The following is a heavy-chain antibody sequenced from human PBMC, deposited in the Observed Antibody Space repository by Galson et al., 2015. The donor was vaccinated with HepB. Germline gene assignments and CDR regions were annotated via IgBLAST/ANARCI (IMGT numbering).Heavy chain of an antibody. CDR1: GYTFTTQY. Sequence: SVKVSCKASGYTFTTQYMHWVRQARGQGPEWMGIMNPSDGSTHYAQKFQGRLTMTRDTSTSTVYMELTSLRSEDTAVYYCARDKGTSCSSSSCYTHYYDYWGQGTLVTVSS. V-gene: IGHV1-46*01. CDR2: MNPSDGST. D-gene: IGHD2-2*02. J-gene: IGHJ4*02. CDR3: ARDKGTSCSSSSCYTHYYDY.